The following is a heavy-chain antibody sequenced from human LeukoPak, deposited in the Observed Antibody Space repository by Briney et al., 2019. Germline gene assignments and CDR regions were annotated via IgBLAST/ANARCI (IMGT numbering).Heavy chain of an antibody. Sequence: GGSLRLSCATSEFTFSSYAMHWVRQAPGKGLEWVAVISYDASDKYYADSLKGRFTISRDNSKNTLYLQMNSLRAEDTAVYYCARDEGGSSCFDYWGQGTLVTVSS. CDR1: EFTFSSYA. CDR3: ARDEGGSSCFDY. D-gene: IGHD6-13*01. CDR2: ISYDASDK. V-gene: IGHV3-30-3*01. J-gene: IGHJ4*02.